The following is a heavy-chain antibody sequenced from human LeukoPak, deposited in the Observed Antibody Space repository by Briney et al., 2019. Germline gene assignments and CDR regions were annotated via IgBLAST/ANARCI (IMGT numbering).Heavy chain of an antibody. CDR2: IYYSGST. D-gene: IGHD3-9*01. J-gene: IGHJ3*02. CDR3: ARYLTGDAFDI. Sequence: SETLSLTCTVSGGYISSYYWSWIRQPPGKGLEWIGYIYYSGSTNYNPSLKSRVTISVDTSKNQFSLKLSSVTAADTAVYYCARYLTGDAFDIWGQGTTVTVSS. CDR1: GGYISSYY. V-gene: IGHV4-59*08.